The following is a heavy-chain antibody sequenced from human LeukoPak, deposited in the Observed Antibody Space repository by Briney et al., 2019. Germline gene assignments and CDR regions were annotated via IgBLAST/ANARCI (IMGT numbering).Heavy chain of an antibody. CDR1: GGSISSYY. Sequence: SETLSLTCTVSGGSISSYYWSWIRQPPGKGLEWIGYIYYSGSTNYNPSLKSRVTISVDTSKNQFSLKLSSVTAADTAVYYCARLDYYGSGSYDYWGQGTLVTVSS. D-gene: IGHD3-10*01. J-gene: IGHJ4*02. CDR3: ARLDYYGSGSYDY. V-gene: IGHV4-59*01. CDR2: IYYSGST.